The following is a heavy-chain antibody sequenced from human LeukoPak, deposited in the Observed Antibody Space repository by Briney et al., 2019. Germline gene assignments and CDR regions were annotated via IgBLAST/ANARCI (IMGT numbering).Heavy chain of an antibody. V-gene: IGHV3-13*01. CDR2: IGPTGDT. D-gene: IGHD3-10*01. J-gene: IGHJ4*02. CDR1: GFTFSSSD. CDR3: ARAVPMARGVNYYDY. Sequence: GGSLRLSCAASGFTFSSSDMRWVRQATGKGLEWVSAIGPTGDTYYPGSVKGRFIISRENARNSLYLQMNSLRAGDTAVYYCARAVPMARGVNYYDYWGQGTLVTVSS.